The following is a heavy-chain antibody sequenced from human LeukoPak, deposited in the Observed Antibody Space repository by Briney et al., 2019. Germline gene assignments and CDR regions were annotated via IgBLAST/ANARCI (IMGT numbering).Heavy chain of an antibody. Sequence: ASVKVSCKASGYTFTSYAMNWVRQAPGQGLEWIGWINTNTGNPTYAQGFTGRFVFSLDTSVSTAYLQISSLKAEDTAVYYCARGGTKREGYVPAAVDYWGQGTLVTVSS. CDR3: ARGGTKREGYVPAAVDY. CDR1: GYTFTSYA. V-gene: IGHV7-4-1*02. CDR2: INTNTGNP. D-gene: IGHD2-2*01. J-gene: IGHJ4*02.